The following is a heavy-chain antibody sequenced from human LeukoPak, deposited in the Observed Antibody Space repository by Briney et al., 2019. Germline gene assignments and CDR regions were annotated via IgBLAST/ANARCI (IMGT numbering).Heavy chain of an antibody. CDR2: INSDGSST. CDR3: ASPFYYGSGGNPFAY. CDR1: GFTFSSYW. V-gene: IGHV3-74*01. D-gene: IGHD2-15*01. J-gene: IGHJ4*02. Sequence: PGGSLRLSCAASGFTFSSYWMHWVRQTPGKGLVWVSRINSDGSSTRYADSVRGRFTISRDNAKNTLYLQMNSLRDEDTAVYYCASPFYYGSGGNPFAYWGQGPLVTVSS.